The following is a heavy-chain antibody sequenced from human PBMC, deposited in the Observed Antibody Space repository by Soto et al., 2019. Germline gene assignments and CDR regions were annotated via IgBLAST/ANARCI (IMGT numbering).Heavy chain of an antibody. J-gene: IGHJ6*02. D-gene: IGHD2-15*01. CDR2: IDPSDSYT. V-gene: IGHV5-10-1*01. Sequence: PGESLKISCKGSGYSFTSYWISWVRQMPGKGREWMGRIDPSDSYTNYSPSFQGHVTISADKSISTAYLQWSSLKASDTAMYYCARQVLRQTKHYYYGMDVWGQGTTVTVSS. CDR1: GYSFTSYW. CDR3: ARQVLRQTKHYYYGMDV.